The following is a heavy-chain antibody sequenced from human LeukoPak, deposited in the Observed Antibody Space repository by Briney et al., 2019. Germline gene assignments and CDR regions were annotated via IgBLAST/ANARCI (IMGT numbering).Heavy chain of an antibody. CDR2: ISGSDGSR. J-gene: IGHJ4*02. Sequence: GGSLRLSCAASGFPFSRYAMSWVRQTPERGLEWVSVISGSDGSRYYADSVKGRFTISRDDSRNTVYLQMNNLRAEDTAVYYCAKQVSCDTTTCYSGMPPDYWGQGTLVTVSS. D-gene: IGHD2/OR15-2a*01. CDR3: AKQVSCDTTTCYSGMPPDY. CDR1: GFPFSRYA. V-gene: IGHV3-23*01.